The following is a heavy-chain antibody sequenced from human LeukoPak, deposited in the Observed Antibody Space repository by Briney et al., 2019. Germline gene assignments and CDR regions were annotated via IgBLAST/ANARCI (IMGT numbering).Heavy chain of an antibody. J-gene: IGHJ4*02. Sequence: ASVKVSCKASAYTFIDYYVHWVRQAPGQGLEWMGWINPSSGNTNYAQKFQGRLTMTRDTSISTAYMELSSLKSDDTAVYDCARGALEMATITYWGQGTPVTVSS. D-gene: IGHD5-24*01. CDR3: ARGALEMATITY. CDR1: AYTFIDYY. V-gene: IGHV1-2*02. CDR2: INPSSGNT.